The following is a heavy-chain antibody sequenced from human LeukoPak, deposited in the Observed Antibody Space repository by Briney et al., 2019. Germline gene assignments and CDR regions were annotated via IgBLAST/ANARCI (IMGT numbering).Heavy chain of an antibody. D-gene: IGHD3/OR15-3a*01. CDR1: RFTLDDYG. Sequence: ALRLSCAASRFTLDDYGMSWVRQAPGKGVECVSGTNWNGGSRGYADSVKGRFTMSRANAKTPLYLQMNSLRAEDTALYYCARGAADDLSYMDVWGKGTPVTVSS. J-gene: IGHJ6*03. CDR3: ARGAADDLSYMDV. V-gene: IGHV3-20*04. CDR2: TNWNGGSR.